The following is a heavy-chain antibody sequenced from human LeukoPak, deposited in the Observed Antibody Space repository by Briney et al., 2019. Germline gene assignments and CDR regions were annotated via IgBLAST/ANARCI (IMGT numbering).Heavy chain of an antibody. J-gene: IGHJ4*02. CDR3: ASLPGMQHKGDY. CDR1: GYIFPNYG. Sequence: GASVKVSCKASGYIFPNYGISWVRQAPGQGPEWLGWISAYNGNANYAQKFQGRVTITADKSTSTAYMELSSLRSEDTAVYYCASLPGMQHKGDYWGQGTLVTVSS. V-gene: IGHV1-18*01. CDR2: ISAYNGNA. D-gene: IGHD3-10*01.